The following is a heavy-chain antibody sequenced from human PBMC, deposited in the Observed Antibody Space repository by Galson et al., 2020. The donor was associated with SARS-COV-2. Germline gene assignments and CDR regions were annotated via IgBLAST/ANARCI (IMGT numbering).Heavy chain of an antibody. CDR3: VRGRYRVTSGPY. V-gene: IGHV3-21*01. Sequence: GESLKISCAASGFTFDTYSMNWVRQAPGKGLEWVSSITSSSNYIYYADSVRCRFTISRDNAKNSLFLQMNSLRVEDTAVDYCVRGRYRVTSGPYWGQGALAAVSA. J-gene: IGHJ4*02. CDR1: GFTFDTYS. D-gene: IGHD2-2*01. CDR2: ITSSSNYI.